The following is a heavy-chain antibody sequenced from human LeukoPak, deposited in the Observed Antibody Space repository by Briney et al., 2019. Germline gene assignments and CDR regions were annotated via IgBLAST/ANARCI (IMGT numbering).Heavy chain of an antibody. CDR1: GFTFSSYG. Sequence: GGSLRLSCAASGFTFSSYGMHWVRQAPGKGLEWVAVIWYGGSNKYYADSVKGRFTISRDNSKNTLYLQMNSLRAEDTAVYYCARDGLLASVYYFDYWGQGTLVTVSS. CDR2: IWYGGSNK. V-gene: IGHV3-33*01. J-gene: IGHJ4*02. D-gene: IGHD3-22*01. CDR3: ARDGLLASVYYFDY.